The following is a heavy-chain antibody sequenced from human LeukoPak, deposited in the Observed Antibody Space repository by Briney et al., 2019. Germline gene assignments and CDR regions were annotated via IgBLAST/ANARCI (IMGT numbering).Heavy chain of an antibody. CDR1: GGSISSFAYY. CDR3: ARRCRRDIVVVVAATRKTQNNWFDP. V-gene: IGHV4-39*01. CDR2: IYDDGST. D-gene: IGHD2-15*01. J-gene: IGHJ5*02. Sequence: SETLSLTCTVSGGSISSFAYYWSWVRQPPVKGLEWIGSIYDDGSTYYNPSLKSRVAISVDTSRNQFSLKLTSVTAADTAVYYCARRCRRDIVVVVAATRKTQNNWFDPWGQGTLVTVSS.